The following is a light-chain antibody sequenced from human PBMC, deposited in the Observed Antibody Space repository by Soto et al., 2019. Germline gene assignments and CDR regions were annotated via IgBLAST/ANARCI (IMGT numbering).Light chain of an antibody. CDR2: EVS. J-gene: IGLJ2*01. Sequence: QSALTQPPSASGSLGQSVTISCTGTSSDVGGYNYVSWYQQHPGKAPKFMIYEVSKRPSGVPDRFSGSKSGNTASLTISGLQAEDEADYYCSSYTSSSTLVFGGGTKLTVL. CDR3: SSYTSSSTLV. CDR1: SSDVGGYNY. V-gene: IGLV2-8*01.